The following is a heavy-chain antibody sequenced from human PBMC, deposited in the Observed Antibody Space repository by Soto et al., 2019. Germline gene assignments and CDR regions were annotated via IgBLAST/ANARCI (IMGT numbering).Heavy chain of an antibody. D-gene: IGHD3-9*01. CDR3: AKERVRYFDG. CDR2: ITWNSVSM. V-gene: IGHV3-9*01. J-gene: IGHJ4*02. CDR1: GFSFSDYY. Sequence: PGGSLRLSCSASGFSFSDYYMHWVRQAPGKGLEWISAITWNSVSMDYADSVKGRFTISRDNAKNALYLQMNDLRPEDTALYYCAKERVRYFDGWGQGTLVTVSS.